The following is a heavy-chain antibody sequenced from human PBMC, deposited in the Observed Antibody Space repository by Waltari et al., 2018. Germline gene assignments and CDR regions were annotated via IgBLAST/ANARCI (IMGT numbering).Heavy chain of an antibody. CDR3: ARGQKKWLTGYANDYYYYGMDV. J-gene: IGHJ6*02. CDR2: INHSGST. CDR1: GGSFSGYY. D-gene: IGHD3-9*01. Sequence: QVQLQQWGAGLLKPSETLSLTCAVYGGSFSGYYWSWIRQPPGQGLEWIGEINHSGSTNYNPALKRRVTISVDTSKNQFSLKLSSVTAADTAVYYCARGQKKWLTGYANDYYYYGMDVWGQGTTVTVSS. V-gene: IGHV4-34*01.